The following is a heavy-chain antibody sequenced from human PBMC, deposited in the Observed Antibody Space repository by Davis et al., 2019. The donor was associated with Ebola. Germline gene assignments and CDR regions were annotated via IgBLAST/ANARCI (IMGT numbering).Heavy chain of an antibody. CDR1: GFTFSSYS. D-gene: IGHD2-2*01. CDR3: ARDLWLGVPAANYGMDV. V-gene: IGHV3-48*02. J-gene: IGHJ6*02. Sequence: GESLKISCAASGFTFSSYSMNWVRQAPGKGLEWVSYISSSSSTIYYADSVKGRFTISRDNAKNSLYLQMNSLRDDDTAVYYCARDLWLGVPAANYGMDVWGQGTTVTVSS. CDR2: ISSSSSTI.